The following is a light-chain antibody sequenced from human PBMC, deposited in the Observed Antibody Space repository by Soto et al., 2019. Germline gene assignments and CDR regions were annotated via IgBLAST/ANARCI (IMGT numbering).Light chain of an antibody. J-gene: IGKJ5*01. Sequence: EIVMTQSPATLSVSPGEGATLSCRASESVGSNLAWYQQKPGQAPGLLIYGASNRATGIPARFSGSGSGTQFTLTISGLQSEDFAVYWCQQYNDWPAITFGQGTRLEIK. CDR1: ESVGSN. V-gene: IGKV3-15*01. CDR3: QQYNDWPAIT. CDR2: GAS.